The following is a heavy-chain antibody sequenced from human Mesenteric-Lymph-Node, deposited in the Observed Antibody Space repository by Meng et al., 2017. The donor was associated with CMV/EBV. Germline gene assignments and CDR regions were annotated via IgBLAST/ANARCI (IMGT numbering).Heavy chain of an antibody. Sequence: GGSLRLSCEGSGFTFRTYDMHWVHQVTGKGLEWVSVIDPAGDTYYTDSVKARFTISRDNGKNSFYLQMNGLKAADTAVYYCARGHHCDRTSCSSRPDYYYSGFDVWGQGASVTVSS. D-gene: IGHD2-2*01. CDR1: GFTFRTYD. CDR2: IDPAGDT. CDR3: ARGHHCDRTSCSSRPDYYYSGFDV. V-gene: IGHV3-13*01. J-gene: IGHJ6*02.